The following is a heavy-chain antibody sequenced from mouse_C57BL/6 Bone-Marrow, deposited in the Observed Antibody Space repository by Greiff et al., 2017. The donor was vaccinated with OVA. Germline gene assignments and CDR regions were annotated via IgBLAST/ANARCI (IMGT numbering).Heavy chain of an antibody. CDR1: GYTFTSYW. CDR3: ARRFTLRYFDV. CDR2: IHPNSGST. Sequence: QVQLQQSGAELVKPGASVKLSCKASGYTFTSYWMHWVKQRPGQGLEWIGMIHPNSGSTNYNEKFKSKATLTVDKSSSTAYMQLSSLTSEDSAVYYCARRFTLRYFDVWGTGTTVTVSS. J-gene: IGHJ1*03. V-gene: IGHV1-64*01. D-gene: IGHD1-1*01.